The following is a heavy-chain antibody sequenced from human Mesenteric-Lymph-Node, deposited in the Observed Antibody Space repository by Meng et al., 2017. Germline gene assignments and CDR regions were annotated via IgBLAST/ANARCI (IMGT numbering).Heavy chain of an antibody. CDR2: ISSSGSTI. CDR3: ARGIAVADIDY. Sequence: GGSLRLSCAASGFTFSSYEMNWVRQAPGKGLEWVSYISSSGSTIYYADSVKGRFTISRDNAKNSLYLQMNSLRAEDTAVYYCARGIAVADIDYWGQGTLVTVSS. D-gene: IGHD6-19*01. V-gene: IGHV3-48*03. CDR1: GFTFSSYE. J-gene: IGHJ4*02.